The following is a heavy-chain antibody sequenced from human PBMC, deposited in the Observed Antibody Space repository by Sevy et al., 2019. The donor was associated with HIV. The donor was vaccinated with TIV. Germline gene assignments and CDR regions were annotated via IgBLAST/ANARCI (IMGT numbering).Heavy chain of an antibody. CDR1: GFTFDDYA. CDR3: AKDIGGYGDYYYGMDV. V-gene: IGHV3-9*01. CDR2: ISWNSGSI. D-gene: IGHD5-12*01. J-gene: IGHJ6*02. Sequence: GGSLRLSCAASGFTFDDYAMHWVRQAPGKGLEWVSGISWNSGSIGYADSVKGRFTISRDNAKNSLYLQMNRLRAEDTALYYCAKDIGGYGDYYYGMDVWGQGTTVTVSS.